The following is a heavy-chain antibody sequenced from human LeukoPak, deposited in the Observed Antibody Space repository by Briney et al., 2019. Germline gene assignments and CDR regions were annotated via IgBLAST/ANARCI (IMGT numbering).Heavy chain of an antibody. V-gene: IGHV1-46*01. D-gene: IGHD3-10*01. Sequence: ASVKVSCKASGYTFTSYYMHWVRQAPGQGLEWMGIINPSGGSTSYAQKFQGRVTMTRDTSTSTVYLELSSLRSEDTAVYYCARGHYYGSGSYYGASYFDYWGQGTLVTVSS. CDR1: GYTFTSYY. CDR2: INPSGGST. J-gene: IGHJ4*02. CDR3: ARGHYYGSGSYYGASYFDY.